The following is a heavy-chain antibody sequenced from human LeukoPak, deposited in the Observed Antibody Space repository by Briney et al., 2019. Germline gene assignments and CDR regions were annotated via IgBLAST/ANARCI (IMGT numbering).Heavy chain of an antibody. Sequence: PVKVSCKASGGTFSSYAISWVRQAPGQGLEWMGGIIPIFGTANYAQKFQGRVTITADESTSTAYMELSSLRSEDTAVYYCARDRGDSSGYYRYYYYGMDVWGQGTTVTVSS. CDR3: ARDRGDSSGYYRYYYYGMDV. D-gene: IGHD3-22*01. CDR2: IIPIFGTA. J-gene: IGHJ6*02. V-gene: IGHV1-69*01. CDR1: GGTFSSYA.